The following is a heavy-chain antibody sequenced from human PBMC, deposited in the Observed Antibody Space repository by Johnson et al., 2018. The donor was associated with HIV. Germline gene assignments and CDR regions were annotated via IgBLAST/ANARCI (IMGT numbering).Heavy chain of an antibody. D-gene: IGHD6-19*01. Sequence: QVQLVESGGGLVKPGGSLRLSCAASGFTFSDHYMNWMRQAPGKGLEWVSYISSGGSTNYYADSVKGRVTFSRDNDKNSLFLQMNTLRAEDTAVYYCARLSNGWYGVWGQGTMVTVSS. V-gene: IGHV3-11*04. CDR2: ISSGGSTN. J-gene: IGHJ3*01. CDR1: GFTFSDHY. CDR3: ARLSNGWYGV.